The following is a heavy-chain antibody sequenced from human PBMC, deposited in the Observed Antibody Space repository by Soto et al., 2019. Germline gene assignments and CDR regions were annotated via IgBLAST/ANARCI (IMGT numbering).Heavy chain of an antibody. CDR2: INHSGST. J-gene: IGHJ6*02. CDR3: ARNTGKRWLQPYYYGMDV. V-gene: IGHV4-34*01. Sequence: SETLSLTCAVYGGSFSGYYWSWIRQPPGKGLEWIGEINHSGSTNYNPSLKSRVTISVDTSKNQFSLKLSSATAADTAVYYCARNTGKRWLQPYYYGMDVWGQGTTVTVSS. CDR1: GGSFSGYY. D-gene: IGHD5-18*01.